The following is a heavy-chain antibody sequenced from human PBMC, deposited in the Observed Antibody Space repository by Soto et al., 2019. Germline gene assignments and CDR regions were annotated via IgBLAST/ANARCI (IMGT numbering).Heavy chain of an antibody. D-gene: IGHD6-19*01. J-gene: IGHJ6*02. V-gene: IGHV3-30-3*01. CDR1: GFTFSSYA. Sequence: LRLSCAASGFTFSSYAMHWVRQAPGKGLEWVAVISYDGSNKYYADSVKGRFTISRDNSKNTLYLQMNSLRAEDTAVYYFARDRGIAVADKDYYYYYGMDVWGQGTTVTVSS. CDR2: ISYDGSNK. CDR3: ARDRGIAVADKDYYYYYGMDV.